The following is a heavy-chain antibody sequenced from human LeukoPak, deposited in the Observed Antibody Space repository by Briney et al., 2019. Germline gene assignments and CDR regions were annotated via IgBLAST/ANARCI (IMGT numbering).Heavy chain of an antibody. J-gene: IGHJ4*02. Sequence: GGSLRLSCAASGFTFSDYYMSWIRQAPGKGLEWVSYISYSGSTIYYADSVKGRFTISRDNAKNSLYLQMNSLRAEDTAVYYCARDPSVWGSYRHDYWGQGTLVTVSS. V-gene: IGHV3-11*04. D-gene: IGHD3-16*02. CDR2: ISYSGSTI. CDR1: GFTFSDYY. CDR3: ARDPSVWGSYRHDY.